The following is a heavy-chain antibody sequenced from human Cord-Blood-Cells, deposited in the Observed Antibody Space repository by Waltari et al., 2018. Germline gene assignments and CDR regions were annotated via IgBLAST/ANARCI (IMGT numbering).Heavy chain of an antibody. CDR2: IIPIFGTA. J-gene: IGHJ5*02. D-gene: IGHD6-6*01. CDR3: ARIAARPYWFDP. CDR1: GGTFSSYA. V-gene: IGHV1-69*01. Sequence: QVQLVQSGAEVKKPGSSVKVSCKASGGTFSSYAISWVRQAPGQGLEWMGGIIPIFGTANDAQKFQGRVTITADESTSTAYMELSSQRSEDTAVYYCARIAARPYWFDPWGQGTLVTVSS.